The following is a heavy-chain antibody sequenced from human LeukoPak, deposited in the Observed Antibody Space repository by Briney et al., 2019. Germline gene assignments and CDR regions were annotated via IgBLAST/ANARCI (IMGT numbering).Heavy chain of an antibody. J-gene: IGHJ4*02. V-gene: IGHV3-23*01. CDR3: AKDVTYSSSWYPFDY. Sequence: GGSLRLSCAASGFTFSSYAMSWVRQAPGKGLEWVSAISGSGGSTYYADSVKGRFTISRDNSKNTLYLQMNSLRAEDTAVYYCAKDVTYSSSWYPFDYWGQGTLVTVSS. CDR1: GFTFSSYA. D-gene: IGHD6-13*01. CDR2: ISGSGGST.